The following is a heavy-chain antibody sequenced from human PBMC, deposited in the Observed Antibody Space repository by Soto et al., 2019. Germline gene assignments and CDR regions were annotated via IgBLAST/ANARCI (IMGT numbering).Heavy chain of an antibody. CDR1: GFTFSSYA. Sequence: EVQLLESGGGLVQPGGSLRLSCAASGFTFSSYAMSWVRQAPGKGLEWVSAISGSGGSTYYADSVKGRFTISRDNSKNTLYLQMNSLRAEDTAVYDCAKDHIATTVTTHWGQGTLVTVSS. CDR3: AKDHIATTVTTH. CDR2: ISGSGGST. V-gene: IGHV3-23*01. D-gene: IGHD4-17*01. J-gene: IGHJ4*02.